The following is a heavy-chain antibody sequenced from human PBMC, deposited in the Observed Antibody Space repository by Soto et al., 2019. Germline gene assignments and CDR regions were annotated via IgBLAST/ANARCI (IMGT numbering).Heavy chain of an antibody. J-gene: IGHJ4*02. Sequence: QVQLVQSGAEVKKPGSSVKVSCKASGGTFSSYVISWVRQAPGQGLEWMGGIIPIFGTANYAQKFQGRVTITADESTSTAYMELSSLRSEDTAVYYCASIYGDYDLLHFDYWGQGTLVTVSS. CDR2: IIPIFGTA. CDR1: GGTFSSYV. CDR3: ASIYGDYDLLHFDY. D-gene: IGHD4-17*01. V-gene: IGHV1-69*12.